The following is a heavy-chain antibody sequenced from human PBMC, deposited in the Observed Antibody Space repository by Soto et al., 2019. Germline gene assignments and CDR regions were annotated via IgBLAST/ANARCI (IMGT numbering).Heavy chain of an antibody. Sequence: GGSLRLSCAASGFTFSSYAMHWVRQAPGKGLEWVAVISYDGSNKYYADSVKGRFTISREISKKTLYLQMNSLRAEDTPVYYCASVWFGELSYYGMDVWGQGTTVTVSS. CDR2: ISYDGSNK. D-gene: IGHD3-10*01. J-gene: IGHJ6*02. V-gene: IGHV3-30-3*01. CDR1: GFTFSSYA. CDR3: ASVWFGELSYYGMDV.